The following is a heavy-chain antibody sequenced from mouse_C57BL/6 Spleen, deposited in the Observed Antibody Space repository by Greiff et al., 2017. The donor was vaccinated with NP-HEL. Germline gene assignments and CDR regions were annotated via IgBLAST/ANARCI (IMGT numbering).Heavy chain of an antibody. D-gene: IGHD2-13*01. Sequence: QVQLQQPGAELVRPGTSVKLSCKASGYTFTSYWMHWVKQRPGQGLEWIGVIDPSDSYTNYNQKFKGKATLTVDTSSSTAYMQLSSLTSEDSAVYYCARERGGDYGPGFAYWGQGTLVTVSA. V-gene: IGHV1-59*01. CDR3: ARERGGDYGPGFAY. CDR1: GYTFTSYW. CDR2: IDPSDSYT. J-gene: IGHJ3*01.